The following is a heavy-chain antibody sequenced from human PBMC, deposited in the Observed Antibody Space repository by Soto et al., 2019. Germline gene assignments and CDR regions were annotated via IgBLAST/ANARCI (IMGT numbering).Heavy chain of an antibody. D-gene: IGHD1-20*01. V-gene: IGHV4-39*01. J-gene: IGHJ4*02. Sequence: QLQLQESGPGLVKSSETLSLTCSVSGASVSSSHYWGWIRQPPGKGLEWIGSVSYSVRPYYSPTFKSRITISVHTSNNQFSLRVRSVTATDTAVYFCARHYNTGAYFDCWGQGKLVTVSS. CDR1: GASVSSSHY. CDR3: ARHYNTGAYFDC. CDR2: VSYSVRP.